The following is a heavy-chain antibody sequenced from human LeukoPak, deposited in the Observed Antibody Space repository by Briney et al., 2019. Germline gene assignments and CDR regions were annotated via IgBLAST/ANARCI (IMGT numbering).Heavy chain of an antibody. Sequence: GGSLRLSCAASGFTFSSYAMSWVRQAPGKGLEWVSAISGSGGSTYYADSVKGRFTISRDNSKNTLYLQMNSLRAEDTAVYYCARGASSSWFRDYFDYWGQGTLVTVSS. CDR1: GFTFSSYA. CDR2: ISGSGGST. V-gene: IGHV3-23*01. D-gene: IGHD6-13*01. CDR3: ARGASSSWFRDYFDY. J-gene: IGHJ4*02.